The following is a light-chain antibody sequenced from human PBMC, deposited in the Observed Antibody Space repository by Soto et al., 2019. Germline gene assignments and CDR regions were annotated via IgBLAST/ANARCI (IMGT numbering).Light chain of an antibody. V-gene: IGKV3-20*01. CDR1: QSVSSSY. CDR3: QQYGSSPYT. CDR2: GAS. Sequence: EIVLTQSPGTLSLSPGERATLSCRASQSVSSSYLAWCQSKPGQAPRLLIYGASSRATGIPDRFSGSRSGTAFTLTTSRLKPEDFAADYCQQYGSSPYTFGQGTKLEIK. J-gene: IGKJ2*01.